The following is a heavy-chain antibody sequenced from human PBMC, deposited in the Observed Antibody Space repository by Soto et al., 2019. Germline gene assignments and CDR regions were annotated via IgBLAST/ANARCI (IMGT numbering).Heavy chain of an antibody. Sequence: SETLSLTFSLSGNSIRRSYWRRWIRQLPGKGLEWIGEIYHSGSTIYNPSLQSRVTLSVDKSKNEFSLKMSSVTDADTAVYSCTSKFGQLLADAFDIWGQGKMVT. CDR2: IYHSGST. CDR1: GNSIRRSYW. CDR3: TSKFGQLLADAFDI. J-gene: IGHJ3*02. V-gene: IGHV4-4*02. D-gene: IGHD3-10*01.